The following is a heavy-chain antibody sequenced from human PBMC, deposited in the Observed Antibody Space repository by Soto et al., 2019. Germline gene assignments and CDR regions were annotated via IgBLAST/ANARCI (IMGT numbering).Heavy chain of an antibody. J-gene: IGHJ6*02. CDR2: ITGTGGDT. Sequence: EVQLLESGGGLVQPGGSLRLSCAASGFPLSTYGMSWVRQAPGKGLEWVSSITGTGGDTYYADSVKGRFTSSRDNSNNMLYLQMNSLRVEDTAVYYCARRRGYWYGLDVWGQGTTITVSS. V-gene: IGHV3-23*01. CDR1: GFPLSTYG. CDR3: ARRRGYWYGLDV.